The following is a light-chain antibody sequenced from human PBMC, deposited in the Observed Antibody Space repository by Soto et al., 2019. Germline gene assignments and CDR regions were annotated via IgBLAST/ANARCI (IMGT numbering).Light chain of an antibody. Sequence: DIQMTQSPSSLSASVGDRVTITCRASQAISNYVAWYQQRPGKVPKLLIYTASTLQSGVPSRFSGSGSGTDFTLTISSLQPEDVATYYCQMHNSAPFSFGPGTKLDIK. CDR3: QMHNSAPFS. V-gene: IGKV1-27*01. CDR1: QAISNY. CDR2: TAS. J-gene: IGKJ3*01.